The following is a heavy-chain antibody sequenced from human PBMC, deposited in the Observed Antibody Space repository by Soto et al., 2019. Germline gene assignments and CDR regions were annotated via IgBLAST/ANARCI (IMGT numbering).Heavy chain of an antibody. Sequence: HPGGSLRLSCTASGFTFGDYAMSWVRQAPGKGLEWVGFIRSKAYGGTTEYAASVKGRFTISRDDSKSIAYLQMNSLKTEDTAVYYCTTLGSGLWLVGADLYYFDYWGQGTLVTAPQ. J-gene: IGHJ4*02. CDR2: IRSKAYGGTT. V-gene: IGHV3-49*04. CDR1: GFTFGDYA. D-gene: IGHD6-19*01. CDR3: TTLGSGLWLVGADLYYFDY.